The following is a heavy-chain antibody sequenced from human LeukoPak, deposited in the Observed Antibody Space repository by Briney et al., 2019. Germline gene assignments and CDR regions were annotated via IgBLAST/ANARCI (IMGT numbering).Heavy chain of an antibody. Sequence: PGQSLRLSCTTSGFAFDDFAMSWVRQPAGKGLEWVGFIRRRAYGGATEYAASVKGRFIISRDDSKGIAYLQMISLKTEDTAVYYCSRNGLVDFDYWGQGSRVIVSP. CDR2: IRRRAYGGAT. CDR1: GFAFDDFA. CDR3: SRNGLVDFDY. J-gene: IGHJ4*02. V-gene: IGHV3-49*04.